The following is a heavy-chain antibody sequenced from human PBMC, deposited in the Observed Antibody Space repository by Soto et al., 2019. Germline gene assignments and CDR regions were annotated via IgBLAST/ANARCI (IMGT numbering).Heavy chain of an antibody. CDR1: GGSISSGGYS. CDR3: ASSRPRHPPPGY. V-gene: IGHV4-30-2*05. CDR2: VYHNGRT. Sequence: SETLSLTCAVSGGSISSGGYSWSWIRQPPGKGLEWIGHVYHNGRTQYNPSLKGRVGILVDTSINQFSLNLNFMTAADTAVYYCASSRPRHPPPGYWGQGTLVTVSS. D-gene: IGHD3-10*01. J-gene: IGHJ4*02.